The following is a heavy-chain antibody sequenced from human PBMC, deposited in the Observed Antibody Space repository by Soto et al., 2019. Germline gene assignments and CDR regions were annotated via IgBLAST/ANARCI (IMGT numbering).Heavy chain of an antibody. CDR3: ARDSWRSSSWTGGFDY. V-gene: IGHV4-4*02. J-gene: IGHJ4*02. D-gene: IGHD6-13*01. Sequence: SETLSLTCAVSGGSISSSNWWSWVRQPPGKGLEWIGEIYHSGSTNYNPSLKSRVTISVDKSKNQFSLKLSSVTAADTAVYYCARDSWRSSSWTGGFDYWGQGTLVTVSS. CDR1: GGSISSSNW. CDR2: IYHSGST.